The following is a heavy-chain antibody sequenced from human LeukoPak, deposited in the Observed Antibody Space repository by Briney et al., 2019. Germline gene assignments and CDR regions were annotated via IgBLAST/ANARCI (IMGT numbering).Heavy chain of an antibody. J-gene: IGHJ3*02. V-gene: IGHV3-21*01. CDR1: GFTVSSNY. CDR2: ISSSSSYI. CDR3: ASDGNGGDAFDI. Sequence: GGSLRLSCAASGFTVSSNYMSWVRQAPGKGLEWVSSISSSSSYIYYADSVKGRFTISRDNAKNSLYLQMNSLRAEDTAVYYCASDGNGGDAFDIWGQGTMVTVSS. D-gene: IGHD2-8*01.